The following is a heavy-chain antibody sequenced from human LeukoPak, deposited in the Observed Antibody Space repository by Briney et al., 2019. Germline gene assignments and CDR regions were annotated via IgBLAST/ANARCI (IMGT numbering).Heavy chain of an antibody. CDR1: GYTFTSYY. CDR3: ARDRYDYVWGSYDEYYFDY. D-gene: IGHD3-16*01. J-gene: IGHJ4*02. CDR2: INPSGGST. Sequence: ASVKVSCKASGYTFTSYYMHWVRQAPGQGLECMGIINPSGGSTSYAQKLQGRVTMTRDTSTSTVYMELSSLRSEDTAVYYCARDRYDYVWGSYDEYYFDYWGQGTLVTVSS. V-gene: IGHV1-46*01.